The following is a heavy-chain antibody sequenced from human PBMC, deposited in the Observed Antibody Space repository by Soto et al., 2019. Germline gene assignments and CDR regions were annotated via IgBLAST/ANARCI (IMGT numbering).Heavy chain of an antibody. V-gene: IGHV3-7*03. J-gene: IGHJ6*02. CDR1: GFTCSMYS. CDR2: IPQEGGDG. D-gene: IGHD2-21*02. Sequence: DVQLVESGGAVVQPGESLRLSCEVSGFTCSMYSMTWVRQAPGKGLEWVAKIPQEGGDGHYADSVKGRFTISRDNAKNSVFLQMNTLRAADTAVYYCARDQLILPAHDFFYGSDVWGQGATVTVS. CDR3: ARDQLILPAHDFFYGSDV.